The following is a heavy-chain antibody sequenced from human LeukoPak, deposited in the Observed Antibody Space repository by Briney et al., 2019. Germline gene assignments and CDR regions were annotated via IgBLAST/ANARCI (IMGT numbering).Heavy chain of an antibody. CDR3: ARGGYQVGVDY. J-gene: IGHJ4*02. CDR1: GYTFTSYY. Sequence: GASVKVSCKASGYTFTSYYMHWVRQAPGQGLEWMGIINPSGGITGYAQKLQGRVTMTRDTSTSTVYMELSSLRSDDTAVYYCARGGYQVGVDYWGQGTLVTVSS. D-gene: IGHD3-16*01. CDR2: INPSGGIT. V-gene: IGHV1-46*04.